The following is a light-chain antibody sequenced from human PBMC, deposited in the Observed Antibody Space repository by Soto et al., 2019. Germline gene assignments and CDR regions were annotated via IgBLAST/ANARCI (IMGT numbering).Light chain of an antibody. V-gene: IGKV2-28*01. CDR3: MHTLPTPPT. CDR2: LNP. J-gene: IGKJ5*01. Sequence: DIVMTQSPLSLPVTPGEPASFSCRSSQSLLHSNGHNYLDWYLQKPGQSPQLLIYLNPNRASGVXNXYSGSGSGSDFTLKISRVDAAHVGVYFCMHTLPTPPTFALGTRLEIK. CDR1: QSLLHSNGHNY.